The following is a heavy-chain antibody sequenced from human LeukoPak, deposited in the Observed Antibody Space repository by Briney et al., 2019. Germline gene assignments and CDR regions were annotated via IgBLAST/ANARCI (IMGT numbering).Heavy chain of an antibody. CDR1: GGSISNYY. D-gene: IGHD3-22*01. CDR2: IYYTGSS. Sequence: SETLSLTCNVSGGSISNYYWSWMRQPPGKGLEWIGYIYYTGSSNYNPSLKSRVTISVDTSNNQFSLKLSSVTAADTAVYYCAGFDYYDSSGYYYAFDIWGQGTMVTVSS. V-gene: IGHV4-59*01. J-gene: IGHJ3*02. CDR3: AGFDYYDSSGYYYAFDI.